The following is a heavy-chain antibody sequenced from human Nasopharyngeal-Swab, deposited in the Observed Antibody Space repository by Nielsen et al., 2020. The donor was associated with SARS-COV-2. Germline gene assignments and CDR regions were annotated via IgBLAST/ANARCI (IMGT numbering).Heavy chain of an antibody. D-gene: IGHD3-10*01. V-gene: IGHV3-21*01. Sequence: GGSLRLSCAASGFTFSSYSMNWVRQAPGKGLEWVSSISSSSSYIYYADSVKGRFTISRDNAKNSLYLQMNSLRAEDTAVYYCARDRFTMVRGAFDPWGQGTLVTVSS. J-gene: IGHJ5*02. CDR1: GFTFSSYS. CDR3: ARDRFTMVRGAFDP. CDR2: ISSSSSYI.